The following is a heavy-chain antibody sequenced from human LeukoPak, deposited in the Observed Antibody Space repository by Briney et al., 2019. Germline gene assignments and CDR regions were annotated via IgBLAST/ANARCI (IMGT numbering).Heavy chain of an antibody. J-gene: IGHJ3*02. CDR3: ARDWQWQQLDGDAFDI. CDR2: IKQDGSEK. Sequence: GGSLRLSCAASGFTFSSYWMSWVRQAPGKGLEWVANIKQDGSEKYYVDSVKGRFTISRDNAKNSLFLQMNSLRAEDTAVYYCARDWQWQQLDGDAFDIWGQGTMVTVSS. D-gene: IGHD6-13*01. V-gene: IGHV3-7*04. CDR1: GFTFSSYW.